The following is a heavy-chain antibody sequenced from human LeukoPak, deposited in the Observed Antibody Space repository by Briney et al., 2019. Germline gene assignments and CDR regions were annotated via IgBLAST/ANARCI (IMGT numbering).Heavy chain of an antibody. J-gene: IGHJ4*02. CDR3: AKDGGDIVVVVAATHFDY. V-gene: IGHV3-23*01. CDR1: GFTFSSYA. CDR2: ISGSGGST. Sequence: GGSLRLSCAASGFTFSSYAMSWVRQAPGKGLEWVSAISGSGGSTYYADSVKGRFTISRDNSKNTLYLQMNSLRAEDTAVYYCAKDGGDIVVVVAATHFDYWGQATLVTVSS. D-gene: IGHD2-15*01.